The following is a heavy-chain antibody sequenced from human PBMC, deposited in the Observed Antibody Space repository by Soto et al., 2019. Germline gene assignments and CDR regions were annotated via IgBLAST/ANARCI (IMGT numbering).Heavy chain of an antibody. CDR2: IDNDGSAT. D-gene: IGHD6-13*01. V-gene: IGHV3-74*01. Sequence: VGSLRLSCAASGFTFGSYWMHWVRQAPGKGLVWVSYIDNDGSATTYADSVKGRFTISRDNAKNTLYLQMDSLRAEDTAVYYCARDSWGIHHWGQGTLVTVSS. CDR3: ARDSWGIHH. CDR1: GFTFGSYW. J-gene: IGHJ5*02.